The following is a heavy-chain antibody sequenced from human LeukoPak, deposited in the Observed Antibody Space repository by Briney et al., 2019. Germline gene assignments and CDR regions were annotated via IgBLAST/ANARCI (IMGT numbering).Heavy chain of an antibody. CDR3: ARYSSGWYDAFDI. J-gene: IGHJ3*02. D-gene: IGHD6-19*01. Sequence: GGSLRLSCAASGFTFSSYSMNWVRQAPGRGLEWVSSISSSSSYIYYADSVKGRFTISRDNAKNSLYLQMNSLRAEDTAVYYCARYSSGWYDAFDIWGQGTLVTVSS. CDR1: GFTFSSYS. CDR2: ISSSSSYI. V-gene: IGHV3-21*01.